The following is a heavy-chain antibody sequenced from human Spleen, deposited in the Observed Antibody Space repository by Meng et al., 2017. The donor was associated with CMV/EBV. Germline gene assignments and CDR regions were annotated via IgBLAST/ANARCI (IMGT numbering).Heavy chain of an antibody. CDR2: IFESGFT. V-gene: IGHV4-30-4*01. Sequence: SGASIPTTDYPWSSIRQPPGKGLEWIGNIFESGFTSSNPALARRPTISIASSNNQFSLTLNSVTAADTAVYFCARVIVTTEHFASWGQGTLVTVSS. CDR1: GASIPTTDYP. CDR3: ARVIVTTEHFAS. D-gene: IGHD4-17*01. J-gene: IGHJ4*02.